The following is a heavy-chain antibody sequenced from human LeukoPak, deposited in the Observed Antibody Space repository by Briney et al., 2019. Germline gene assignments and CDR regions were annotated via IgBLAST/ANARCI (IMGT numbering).Heavy chain of an antibody. Sequence: ASLEVSCKVSGYTLTELSMHWVRQAPGKGLEWMGGFDPEDGETIYAQKFQGGVTMTEDTSTDTAYMELSSLRSEDTAVYYCATDGGSGCLILTPLWLYWGQGTLVTVSS. J-gene: IGHJ4*02. D-gene: IGHD3-10*01. V-gene: IGHV1-24*01. CDR2: FDPEDGET. CDR1: GYTLTELS. CDR3: ATDGGSGCLILTPLWLY.